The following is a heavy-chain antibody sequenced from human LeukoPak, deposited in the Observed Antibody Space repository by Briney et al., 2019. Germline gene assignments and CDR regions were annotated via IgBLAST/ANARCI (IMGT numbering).Heavy chain of an antibody. V-gene: IGHV1-18*01. D-gene: IGHD3-10*02. J-gene: IGHJ4*02. Sequence: ASVKVSCKASGYTFINYGITWVRQAPGQGLEWMGWISAYNANTLYAQNLQGRVTLTTDTSTSTAYMDRRSLRTDDTAGYYCARTYYYVARSFDYWGQGTLVTVSS. CDR2: ISAYNANT. CDR1: GYTFINYG. CDR3: ARTYYYVARSFDY.